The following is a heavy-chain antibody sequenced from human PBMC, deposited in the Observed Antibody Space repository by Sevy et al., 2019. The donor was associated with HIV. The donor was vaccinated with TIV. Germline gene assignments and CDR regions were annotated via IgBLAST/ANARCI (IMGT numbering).Heavy chain of an antibody. CDR1: GFTVSSNY. CDR3: ARDKQWLVEGYYYYGMDV. CDR2: IYSVGST. J-gene: IGHJ6*02. Sequence: GGSLRLSCAASGFTVSSNYMSWVRQAPGKGLEWVSVIYSVGSTYYADSVKGRFTISRDNSKNTLYLQMNSLRAEDTAVYYCARDKQWLVEGYYYYGMDVWGQGTTVTVSS. V-gene: IGHV3-53*01. D-gene: IGHD6-19*01.